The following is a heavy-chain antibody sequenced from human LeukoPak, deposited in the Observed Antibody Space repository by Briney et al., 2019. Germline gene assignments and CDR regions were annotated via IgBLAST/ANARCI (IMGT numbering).Heavy chain of an antibody. Sequence: SETLSLTCTVSGGSISSYYWSWIRQPPGKGLEWIGYIYYGGSTNYNPSLKSRVTISVDTSKNQFSLKLSSVTAADTAVYYCARQGYSAYEILDYWGQGTLVTVSS. J-gene: IGHJ4*02. CDR3: ARQGYSAYEILDY. CDR1: GGSISSYY. CDR2: IYYGGST. V-gene: IGHV4-59*08. D-gene: IGHD5-12*01.